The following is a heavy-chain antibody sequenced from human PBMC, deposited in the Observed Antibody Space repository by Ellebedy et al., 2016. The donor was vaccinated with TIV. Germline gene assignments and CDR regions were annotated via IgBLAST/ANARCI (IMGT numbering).Heavy chain of an antibody. J-gene: IGHJ6*02. CDR2: INTGNGNR. CDR3: ATREWQDPMDV. CDR1: GHLFTTYG. Sequence: ASVKVSXXASGHLFTTYGIHWVRQAPGQSLEWLGWINTGNGNRKYSQKFQGRVTITTDTSASTASMELSSLMSDDTAVYYCATREWQDPMDVWGQGTTVIVSS. V-gene: IGHV1-3*04. D-gene: IGHD3-3*01.